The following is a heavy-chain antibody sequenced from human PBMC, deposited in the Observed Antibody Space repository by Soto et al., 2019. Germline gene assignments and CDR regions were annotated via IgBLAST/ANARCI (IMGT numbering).Heavy chain of an antibody. D-gene: IGHD3-22*01. V-gene: IGHV1-24*01. CDR2: FDPEDGET. J-gene: IGHJ4*02. CDR1: GYTLTELS. CDR3: ATLTAWNYYDSSGYYIDY. Sequence: ASVKVSCKVPGYTLTELSMHWVRQAPGKGLEWMGGFDPEDGETIYAQKFQGRVTMTEDTSTDTAYMELSSLRSEDTAVYYCATLTAWNYYDSSGYYIDYWGQGTLVTVSS.